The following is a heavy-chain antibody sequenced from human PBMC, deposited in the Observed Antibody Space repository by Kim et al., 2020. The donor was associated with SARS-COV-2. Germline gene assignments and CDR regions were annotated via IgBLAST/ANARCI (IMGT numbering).Heavy chain of an antibody. Sequence: GGSLRLSCAASGFTFSSYAMSWVRQAPGKGLEWVSAISGSGGSTYYADSVKGRFTISRDNSKNTLYLQMNSLRAEDTAVYYCARVKGGGKLLWFGELFIRGAPFDYWGQGTLVTVSS. V-gene: IGHV3-23*01. D-gene: IGHD3-10*01. CDR3: ARVKGGGKLLWFGELFIRGAPFDY. J-gene: IGHJ4*02. CDR1: GFTFSSYA. CDR2: ISGSGGST.